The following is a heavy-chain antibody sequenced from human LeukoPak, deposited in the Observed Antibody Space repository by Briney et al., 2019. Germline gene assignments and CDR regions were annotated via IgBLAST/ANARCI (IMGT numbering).Heavy chain of an antibody. V-gene: IGHV5-51*01. Sequence: GEALKISCKGSGYSFTSYWIGWVRQMPGKGLEWMGIIYPGDSDTRYSPPFQGQVTISADKSISTAYLQWSSLKASDTAMYSCARQDYYYDSSGYFRLFDYWGQGTLVTVSS. D-gene: IGHD3-22*01. J-gene: IGHJ4*02. CDR2: IYPGDSDT. CDR3: ARQDYYYDSSGYFRLFDY. CDR1: GYSFTSYW.